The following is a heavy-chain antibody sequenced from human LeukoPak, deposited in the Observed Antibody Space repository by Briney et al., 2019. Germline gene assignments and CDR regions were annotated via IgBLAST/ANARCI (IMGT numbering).Heavy chain of an antibody. CDR3: ARGLGVVTAQSEQPKPRYFDL. D-gene: IGHD2-21*02. J-gene: IGHJ2*01. V-gene: IGHV1-18*01. Sequence: VASVKVSCKASGYTFISCGISWVRQAPGQGLEWMGWISGYNGNTNYAQNLQGRVTMTTDTSTSTAYMELRSLRSDDTAVYYCARGLGVVTAQSEQPKPRYFDLWGRGTQVTVSS. CDR2: ISGYNGNT. CDR1: GYTFISCG.